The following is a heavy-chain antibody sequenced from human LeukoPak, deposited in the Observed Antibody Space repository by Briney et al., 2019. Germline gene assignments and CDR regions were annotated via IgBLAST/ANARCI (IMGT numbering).Heavy chain of an antibody. V-gene: IGHV4-39*01. J-gene: IGHJ5*02. CDR2: IYYSGRT. CDR3: ARHEIRIYYGSGTLNWFDP. Sequence: SETLSLTCTLSAGSISSSGYYWGWIRQPPGKGLEWVGSIYYSGRTYYNPSLKSRVPMSVHTAQTEFSLELCSVTAADRIVYYCARHEIRIYYGSGTLNWFDPWGQGTLVTVSS. D-gene: IGHD3-10*01. CDR1: AGSISSSGYY.